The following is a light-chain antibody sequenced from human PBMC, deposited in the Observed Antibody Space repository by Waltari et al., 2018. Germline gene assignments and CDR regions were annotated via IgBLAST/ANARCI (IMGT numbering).Light chain of an antibody. CDR3: QQRSNWT. J-gene: IGKJ1*01. CDR1: QSVSSY. Sequence: TLSGRASQSVSSYLAWYQQKPGQAPRLLIYDASNRATGIPARFSGSGSGTDFTLTISSLEPEDFAVYYCQQRSNWTFGQGTKVEIK. V-gene: IGKV3-11*01. CDR2: DAS.